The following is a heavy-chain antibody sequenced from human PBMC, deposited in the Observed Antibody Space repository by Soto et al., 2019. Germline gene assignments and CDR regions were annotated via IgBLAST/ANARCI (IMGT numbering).Heavy chain of an antibody. D-gene: IGHD3-10*01. J-gene: IGHJ4*02. V-gene: IGHV3-30-3*01. CDR1: GFTFSSYA. CDR2: ISYDGSNK. Sequence: QVQLVESGGGVVQPGRSLRLSCAASGFTFSSYAMHWVRQAPGKGLEWVAVISYDGSNKYYADSVKGRFTISRDNSKNTLYLQMNSLRAEDTAVYYCAKGDGPLLWFGSGAFCDYWGQGTLVTVSS. CDR3: AKGDGPLLWFGSGAFCDY.